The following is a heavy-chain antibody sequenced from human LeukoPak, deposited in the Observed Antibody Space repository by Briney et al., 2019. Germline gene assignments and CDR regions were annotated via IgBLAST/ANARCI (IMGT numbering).Heavy chain of an antibody. CDR2: ISGSGGST. J-gene: IGHJ4*02. Sequence: GGSLRLSCAASGFTFSSYDMHWVRQAPGKGLEWVSAISGSGGSTYYADSVKGRFTISRDNSKNTLYLQMNSLRAEDTAVYYCAKVTRGKAVAGTCFDYWGQGTLVTVSS. CDR3: AKVTRGKAVAGTCFDY. D-gene: IGHD6-19*01. CDR1: GFTFSSYD. V-gene: IGHV3-23*01.